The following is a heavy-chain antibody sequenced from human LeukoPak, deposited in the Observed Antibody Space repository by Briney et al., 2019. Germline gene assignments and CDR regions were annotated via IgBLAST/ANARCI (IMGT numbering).Heavy chain of an antibody. Sequence: GGSLRLPCAASGFSFGSYGIHWVRQAPGKGLEWVAVISHEGSAKYHADSVKGRFTVSRDNSKNMVYLQMNSLRAEDTAIYYCAKDHRGNAFDIRGQGTMVTVSS. CDR2: ISHEGSAK. CDR3: AKDHRGNAFDI. J-gene: IGHJ3*02. V-gene: IGHV3-30*18. D-gene: IGHD3-16*01. CDR1: GFSFGSYG.